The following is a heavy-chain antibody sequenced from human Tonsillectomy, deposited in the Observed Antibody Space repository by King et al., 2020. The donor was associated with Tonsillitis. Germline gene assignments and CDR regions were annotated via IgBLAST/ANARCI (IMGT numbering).Heavy chain of an antibody. CDR1: GFTFSSYA. V-gene: IGHV3-23*04. D-gene: IGHD6-19*01. J-gene: IGHJ4*02. Sequence: VQLVESGGGLVQPGGSLRLSCAASGFTFSSYAMTWVRQAPGKGLEWVSAISGNSGSTYYADSVKGRFTISRDNSKNTLYLQMNSLRAVDTAIYYCAKLGYSSGWYGYFDYWGQGTLVTVSS. CDR3: AKLGYSSGWYGYFDY. CDR2: ISGNSGST.